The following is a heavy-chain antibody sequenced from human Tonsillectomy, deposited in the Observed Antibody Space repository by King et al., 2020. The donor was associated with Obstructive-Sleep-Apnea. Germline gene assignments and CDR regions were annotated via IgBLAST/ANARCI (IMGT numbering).Heavy chain of an antibody. CDR3: ARDGSDANLWYGGNSESDLYFDY. Sequence: VQLVESGGGLVQPGGSLRLSCAASGFTFSSYWMHWVRQAPGKGLVWVSRINSDGSSTSYADSVKGRFTISRDNAKNTLYLQMNSLRAEDTAVYYCARDGSDANLWYGGNSESDLYFDYWGQGTLVTVSS. D-gene: IGHD4-23*01. J-gene: IGHJ4*02. CDR2: INSDGSST. CDR1: GFTFSSYW. V-gene: IGHV3-74*01.